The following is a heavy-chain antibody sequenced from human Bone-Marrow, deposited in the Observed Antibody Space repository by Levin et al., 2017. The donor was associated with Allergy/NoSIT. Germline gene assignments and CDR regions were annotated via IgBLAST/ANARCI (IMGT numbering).Heavy chain of an antibody. CDR1: GFIFSNFA. J-gene: IGHJ5*01. CDR3: AKATGGSWAEFDS. D-gene: IGHD6-13*01. CDR2: SGSAGT. V-gene: IGHV3-23*01. Sequence: AGGSLRLSCAASGFIFSNFAMSWVRQAPGKGLEWISSSGSAGTYYADSVKGRFTISSDNSKNTLYLQMNNLRAEDTALYYCAKATGGSWAEFDSWGQGTQVTVSS.